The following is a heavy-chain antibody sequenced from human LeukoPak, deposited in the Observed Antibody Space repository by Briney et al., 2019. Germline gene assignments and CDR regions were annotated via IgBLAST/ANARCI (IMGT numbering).Heavy chain of an antibody. CDR3: ARVRYCSSTSCYRYYFDY. D-gene: IGHD2-2*02. Sequence: SETLSLTCTVSGGSISSYYWSWIRQPPGKGLEWIGEINHSGSTNYNPSLKSRVTISVDTSKNQFSLKLSSVTAADTAVYYCARVRYCSSTSCYRYYFDYWGQGTLVTVSS. CDR1: GGSISSYY. J-gene: IGHJ4*02. V-gene: IGHV4-34*01. CDR2: INHSGST.